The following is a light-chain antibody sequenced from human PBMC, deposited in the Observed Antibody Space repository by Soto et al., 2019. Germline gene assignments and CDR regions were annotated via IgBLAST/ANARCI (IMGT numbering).Light chain of an antibody. CDR1: QSVSSN. V-gene: IGKV3-15*01. J-gene: IGKJ4*01. Sequence: EIVMTRSPATLSVSPGERATLSCRASQSVSSNLAWYQQKPGQAPRLLIYGASTRATGIPARFSGSGSGTEFTLTISSLQSEYFAVYYCQQYNNWSLTFGGGTKVEIK. CDR3: QQYNNWSLT. CDR2: GAS.